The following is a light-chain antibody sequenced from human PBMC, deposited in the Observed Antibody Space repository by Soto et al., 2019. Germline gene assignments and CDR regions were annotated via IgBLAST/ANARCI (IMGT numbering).Light chain of an antibody. CDR1: QSVTIL. Sequence: EIVMTQSPSSLSVSLGEIATLSCSASQSVTILLAWYQQKPSQAPTPLTYGASTRATRIPARFSGSGSGTELTLTISSIQSEDFAVYSCQQYNSWTPGITFGQGTRLEI. J-gene: IGKJ5*01. V-gene: IGKV3-15*01. CDR3: QQYNSWTPGIT. CDR2: GAS.